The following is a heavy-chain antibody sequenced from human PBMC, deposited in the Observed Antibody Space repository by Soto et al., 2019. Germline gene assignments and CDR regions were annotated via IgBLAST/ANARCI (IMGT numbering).Heavy chain of an antibody. V-gene: IGHV3-48*03. CDR3: ASASYYSGYDVDPHGMDV. Sequence: GGSLRLSCSASVFTFSTYEMNWFRQAPGKGLEWVSYISSSGTTIYYAGSVKGRFTISRDDAKDSLYLQMNSLRVEDTAVYYCASASYYSGYDVDPHGMDVWGQGTTVTVSS. CDR2: ISSSGTTI. D-gene: IGHD5-12*01. CDR1: VFTFSTYE. J-gene: IGHJ6*02.